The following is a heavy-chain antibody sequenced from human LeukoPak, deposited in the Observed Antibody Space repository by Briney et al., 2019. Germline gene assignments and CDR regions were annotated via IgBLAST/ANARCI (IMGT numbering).Heavy chain of an antibody. J-gene: IGHJ4*02. D-gene: IGHD5-18*01. CDR3: ARSTLYQYSYGYDVYDY. CDR2: IYSGGST. V-gene: IGHV3-66*01. CDR1: GGSISSYY. Sequence: PSETLSLTCTVSGGSISSYYWSWVRQAPGKGLEWVSVIYSGGSTYYADSVKGRFTISRDNSKNTLYLQMNSLRAEDTAVYYCARSTLYQYSYGYDVYDYWGQGTLVTVSS.